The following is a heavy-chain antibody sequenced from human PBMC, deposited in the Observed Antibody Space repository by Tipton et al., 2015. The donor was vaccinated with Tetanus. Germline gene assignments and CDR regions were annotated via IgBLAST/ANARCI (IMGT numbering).Heavy chain of an antibody. Sequence: TLPLTCTVSGVSISGYYWSWIRQPAGKGLEWIGRVDRSGTTTYNPSLKGRVTMSLDTSKNQFSLKLTSVTAADTAMYYCARGSDIVVVPGVTRADWFDPWGQGTLVTVSS. D-gene: IGHD2-2*01. CDR2: VDRSGTT. CDR1: GVSISGYY. J-gene: IGHJ5*02. V-gene: IGHV4-4*07. CDR3: ARGSDIVVVPGVTRADWFDP.